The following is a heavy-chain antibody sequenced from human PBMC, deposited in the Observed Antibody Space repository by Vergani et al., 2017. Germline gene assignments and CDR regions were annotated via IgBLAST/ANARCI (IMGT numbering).Heavy chain of an antibody. CDR3: SSFGFVGATSYYYYMDV. D-gene: IGHD1-26*01. CDR2: ISSIGSTI. J-gene: IGHJ6*03. Sequence: QVQLVESGGGLVKPGGSLRLSCAASGFTFSDYYMSWIRQAPGKGREGVSFISSIGSTIYYADAVKGRFTISMDNAKNSLYLQMNSLRAEDTAVYYCSSFGFVGATSYYYYMDVWGKGTTVTVSS. CDR1: GFTFSDYY. V-gene: IGHV3-11*01.